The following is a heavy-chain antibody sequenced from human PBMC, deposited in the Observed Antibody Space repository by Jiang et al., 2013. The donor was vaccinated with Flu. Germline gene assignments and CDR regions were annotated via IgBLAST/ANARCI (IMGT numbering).Heavy chain of an antibody. CDR2: IIPIFGTT. J-gene: IGHJ4*02. V-gene: IGHV1-69*01. Sequence: DTFISYAFSWVRQAPGQGLEWMGGIIPIFGTTDYARKFQGRVTIIADESTGTVDMELSGLRSEDTAIYYCARGVGGYSYGYVLYWGQGTLVTVSS. D-gene: IGHD5-18*01. CDR3: ARGVGGYSYGYVLY. CDR1: DTFISYA.